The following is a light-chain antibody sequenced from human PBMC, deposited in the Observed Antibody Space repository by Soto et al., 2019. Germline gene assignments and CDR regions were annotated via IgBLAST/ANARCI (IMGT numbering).Light chain of an antibody. CDR3: QQRSNWPPWT. J-gene: IGKJ1*01. V-gene: IGKV3D-20*02. CDR1: QSVSSSH. Sequence: EIVLTQSPGTLFLSPGERATLSCRASQSVSSSHLAWYQQKPGQAPRLPIYGASSRATGIPDRFSGIGSGTDFTLTISRLETEDFAVYYCQQRSNWPPWTFGQGTKVDIK. CDR2: GAS.